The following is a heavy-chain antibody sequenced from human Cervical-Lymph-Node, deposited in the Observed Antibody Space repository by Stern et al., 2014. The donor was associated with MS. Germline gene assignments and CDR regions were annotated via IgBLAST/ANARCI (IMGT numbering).Heavy chain of an antibody. J-gene: IGHJ6*02. CDR3: AREVAGHRLGMMDV. CDR1: GYTFTSYY. V-gene: IGHV1-46*01. D-gene: IGHD6-19*01. Sequence: QVQLVQSGAEVKKPGASVKVSCKASGYTFTSYYMHWLRQAPGKGLEWLGIINPSGGSKSYAQKFQGRVTMTRDMSTSTVYMELSSLRSEDTAVYYCAREVAGHRLGMMDVWGQGTTVTVSS. CDR2: INPSGGSK.